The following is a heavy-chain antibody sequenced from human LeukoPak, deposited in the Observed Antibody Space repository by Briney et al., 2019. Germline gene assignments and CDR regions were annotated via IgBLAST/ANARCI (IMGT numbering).Heavy chain of an antibody. CDR1: GFTFSNAW. CDR2: IKSKTDGCTT. V-gene: IGHV3-15*01. Sequence: PGGSLRLSCAASGFTFSNAWMSWVRQAPGKGLEWVGRIKSKTDGCTTDYAAPVKGRFTISRDDSKNTLYLQMNSLKTEDTAVYYCTTDTDYYGSGSYYIYYYYYGMDVWGKGTTVTVSS. D-gene: IGHD3-10*01. J-gene: IGHJ6*04. CDR3: TTDTDYYGSGSYYIYYYYYGMDV.